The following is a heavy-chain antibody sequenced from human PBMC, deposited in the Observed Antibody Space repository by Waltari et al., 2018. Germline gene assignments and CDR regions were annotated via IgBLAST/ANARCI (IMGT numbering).Heavy chain of an antibody. CDR2: IWYDGSNK. J-gene: IGHJ5*02. V-gene: IGHV3-33*01. CDR1: GFTFSSYG. Sequence: QVQLVESGGGVVQPGRSLRLSCAASGFTFSSYGMHWVRQAPGKGLEWVAGIWYDGSNKYYADSVKGRFTISRDNSKNTLYRKMNSLRAEDTAVYYCARDLLASSPPGLWFDPWGQGTLVTVSS. D-gene: IGHD3-10*01. CDR3: ARDLLASSPPGLWFDP.